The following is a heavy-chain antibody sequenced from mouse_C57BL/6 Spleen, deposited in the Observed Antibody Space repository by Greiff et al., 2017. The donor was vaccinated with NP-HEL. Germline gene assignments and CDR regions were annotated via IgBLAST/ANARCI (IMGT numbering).Heavy chain of an antibody. D-gene: IGHD2-14*01. J-gene: IGHJ2*01. V-gene: IGHV5-4*01. Sequence: EVQGVESGGGLVKPGGSLKLSCAASGFTFSSYAMSWVRQTPEKRLEWVATISDGGSYTYYPDNVKGRFTISRDNAKNNLYLQMSHLKSEDTAMYYCARVDYYRDYFDYWGQGTTLTVSS. CDR2: ISDGGSYT. CDR3: ARVDYYRDYFDY. CDR1: GFTFSSYA.